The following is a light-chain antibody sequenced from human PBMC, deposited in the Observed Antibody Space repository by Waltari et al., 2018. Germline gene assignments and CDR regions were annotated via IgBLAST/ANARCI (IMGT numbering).Light chain of an antibody. CDR2: EVT. J-gene: IGLJ3*02. CDR3: TSFTTRTTWV. V-gene: IGLV2-14*01. Sequence: QSALTQPASVSGSPGQSIPIPFTGTSSDVGAYKFVSWYQHHAGEAPKLILYEVTNRPSGVSDRFSGSKSGNTASLTISGLQAEDEADYHCTSFTTRTTWVFGGGTK. CDR1: SSDVGAYKF.